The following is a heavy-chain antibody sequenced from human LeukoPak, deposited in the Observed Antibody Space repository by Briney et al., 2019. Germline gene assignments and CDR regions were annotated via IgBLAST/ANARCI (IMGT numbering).Heavy chain of an antibody. CDR3: ARTVQQLIYFSGEANWFDP. Sequence: SETLSLTCTVSGGTISSSSYYWGWIRQPPGKGLEWIGRIYSSGRTNYNPSLKSRVTISLDTSKNQISLKVSSVTAADTAVYYCARTVQQLIYFSGEANWFDPWGQGTLVTVSS. D-gene: IGHD6-13*01. CDR1: GGTISSSSYY. CDR2: IYSSGRT. V-gene: IGHV4-39*07. J-gene: IGHJ5*02.